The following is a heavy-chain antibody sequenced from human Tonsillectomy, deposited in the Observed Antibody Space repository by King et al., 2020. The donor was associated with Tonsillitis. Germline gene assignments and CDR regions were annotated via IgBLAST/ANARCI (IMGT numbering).Heavy chain of an antibody. J-gene: IGHJ5*02. CDR1: GFTFSSYN. CDR3: ASSRPMVRRVINWFDP. Sequence: VQLVESGGGLVQPGGSLRLSCAVSGFTFSSYNMNWVRQAPGKGLEWVSYISSSSSFIYYADSVKGRFTISRDNAKNSLYLQMNSLRAEDTAVYYCASSRPMVRRVINWFDPWGQGTLVTVSS. V-gene: IGHV3-48*01. D-gene: IGHD3-10*01. CDR2: ISSSSSFI.